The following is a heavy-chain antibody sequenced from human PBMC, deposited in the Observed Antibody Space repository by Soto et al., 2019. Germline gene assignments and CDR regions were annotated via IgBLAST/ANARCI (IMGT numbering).Heavy chain of an antibody. CDR1: GFTFSSYE. D-gene: IGHD2-21*01. Sequence: GGSLRLSCAASGFTFSSYEMNWVRQAPGKGLEWVSYIGDRGSLIYYAESVRGRFTVSRDNAENLLHLQMDSLRAEDTAVYYCAREELNCGGDCFVHWGQGTKVTVSS. CDR3: AREELNCGGDCFVH. CDR2: IGDRGSLI. J-gene: IGHJ4*02. V-gene: IGHV3-48*03.